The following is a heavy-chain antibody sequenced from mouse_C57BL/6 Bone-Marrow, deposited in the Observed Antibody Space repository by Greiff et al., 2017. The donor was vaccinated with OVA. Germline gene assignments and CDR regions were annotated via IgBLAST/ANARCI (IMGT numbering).Heavy chain of an antibody. CDR3: AREGMYYYGSSPWDY. CDR1: GYTFTSYW. CDR2: IDPSDSYT. J-gene: IGHJ4*01. Sequence: VQLQQPGAELVMPGASVKLSCKASGYTFTSYWMHWVKQRPGQGLEWIGEIDPSDSYTNYNQKFKGKSTLTVDKSSSTAYMQLSSLTSEDSAVYYCAREGMYYYGSSPWDYWGQGTSVTVSS. V-gene: IGHV1-69*01. D-gene: IGHD1-1*01.